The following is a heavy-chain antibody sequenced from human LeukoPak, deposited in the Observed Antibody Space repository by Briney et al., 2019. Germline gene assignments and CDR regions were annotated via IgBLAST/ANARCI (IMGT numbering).Heavy chain of an antibody. J-gene: IGHJ5*02. CDR2: IKQDGSEK. D-gene: IGHD3-16*01. V-gene: IGHV3-7*01. Sequence: TGGSLRLSCAASGIIITSYWMSWVRQTPGKGLEWVANIKQDGSEKNYVDSVKGRFTIFRDNARNSLYLQMNSLRVEDTAVYYCASHSYGYNHWGQGTLVIVSS. CDR3: ASHSYGYNH. CDR1: GIIITSYW.